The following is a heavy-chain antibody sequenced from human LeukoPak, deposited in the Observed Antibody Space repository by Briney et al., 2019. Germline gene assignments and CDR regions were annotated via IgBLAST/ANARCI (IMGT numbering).Heavy chain of an antibody. Sequence: GASVKVSCKASGYTFTSYYMHWVRQAPGQGLEWMGIINPSGGSTSYAQKFQGRVTMTRDTSTSTVYMELSSLRSEDTAVYYCARVPEHSSGGKRDFDYWGQGTLVTVSS. V-gene: IGHV1-46*01. D-gene: IGHD6-19*01. CDR2: INPSGGST. CDR1: GYTFTSYY. CDR3: ARVPEHSSGGKRDFDY. J-gene: IGHJ4*02.